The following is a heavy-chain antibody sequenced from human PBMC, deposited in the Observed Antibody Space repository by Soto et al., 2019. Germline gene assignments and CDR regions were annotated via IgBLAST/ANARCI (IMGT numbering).Heavy chain of an antibody. CDR1: GGSFSGYY. CDR2: INHSGST. CDR3: ARAVVEVGATQEPYYFDY. J-gene: IGHJ4*02. D-gene: IGHD1-26*01. Sequence: PSKTLSLTCAVYGGSFSGYYWSWIRQPPGKGLEWIGEINHSGSTNYNPSLKSRVTISVDTSKNQFSLKMSSVTAADTAVYYCARAVVEVGATQEPYYFDYWGQGILVTVSS. V-gene: IGHV4-34*01.